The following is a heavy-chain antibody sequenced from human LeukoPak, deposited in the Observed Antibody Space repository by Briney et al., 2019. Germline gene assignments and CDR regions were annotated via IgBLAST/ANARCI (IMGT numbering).Heavy chain of an antibody. V-gene: IGHV4-39*01. CDR2: IFYTGNT. CDR1: GGSISSSSSY. J-gene: IGHJ4*02. Sequence: PSETLSLTCTVSGGSISSSSSYWGWIRQPPGKGLEWIGTIFYTGNTYYSPSLKSRVTISVDTSKNQFSLKLSSVTAADTAVYYCARHPNRIYNYGDFDCWGQGTLVTVSS. CDR3: ARHPNRIYNYGDFDC. D-gene: IGHD5-18*01.